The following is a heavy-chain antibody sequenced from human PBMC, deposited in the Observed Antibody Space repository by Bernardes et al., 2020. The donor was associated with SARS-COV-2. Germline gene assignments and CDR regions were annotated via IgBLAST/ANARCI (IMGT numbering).Heavy chain of an antibody. CDR3: AREGLSTPFDY. CDR2: LSTSSSSI. CDR1: GFTFSTYG. Sequence: GGSLRLSCAASGFTFSTYGMNWVRQAPGKGLEWVSYLSTSSSSIYYADSVKGRFTISRDNARNSLYLQMSGLKDEDSAVYYCAREGLSTPFDYWGQGTLVTVSS. V-gene: IGHV3-48*02. J-gene: IGHJ4*02.